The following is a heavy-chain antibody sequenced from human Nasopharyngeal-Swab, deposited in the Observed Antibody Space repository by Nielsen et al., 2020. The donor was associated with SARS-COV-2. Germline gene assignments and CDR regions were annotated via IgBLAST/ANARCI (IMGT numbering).Heavy chain of an antibody. CDR1: GFTFSDYY. J-gene: IGHJ4*02. CDR2: ISSSNTYR. Sequence: GESLKISCAASGFTFSDYYMSWIRQAPGKGLEWVAYISSSNTYRSYADSVKGRFTISRDYAENSLYLQMDSLRAEDTAVYYCARGDSGGNSRYFNYWGQGTLVTVSS. CDR3: ARGDSGGNSRYFNY. V-gene: IGHV3-11*06. D-gene: IGHD4-23*01.